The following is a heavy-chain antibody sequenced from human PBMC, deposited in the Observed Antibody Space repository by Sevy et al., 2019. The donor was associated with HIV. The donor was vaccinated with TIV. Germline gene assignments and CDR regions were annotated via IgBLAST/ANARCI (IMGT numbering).Heavy chain of an antibody. CDR2: ISSCSSYV. V-gene: IGHV3-21*06. D-gene: IGHD1-26*01. CDR3: AKWDADRRWFFDY. CDR1: GFTFSSYN. J-gene: IGHJ4*02. Sequence: GGSLRLSCVASGFTFSSYNMNWVRQAPGKGLEWVSSISSCSSYVYHADSVKGRFTISRDNAKNSLYLQMNSLRAEDTAVYYCAKWDADRRWFFDYWGQGTLVTVSS.